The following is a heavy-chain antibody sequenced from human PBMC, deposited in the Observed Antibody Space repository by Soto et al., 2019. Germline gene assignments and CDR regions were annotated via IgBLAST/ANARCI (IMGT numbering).Heavy chain of an antibody. Sequence: EVQLVESGGGLVQPGGSLRLSCAASGFTFSSYAMHWVRQAPGKGLEYVSAISSNGGSTYYANSVKGRFTISRDNSKNTLSLQMGSLRAEDMAVYYCARLNPIAAAFDYWGQGTLVTVSS. CDR2: ISSNGGST. D-gene: IGHD6-13*01. V-gene: IGHV3-64*01. CDR3: ARLNPIAAAFDY. CDR1: GFTFSSYA. J-gene: IGHJ4*02.